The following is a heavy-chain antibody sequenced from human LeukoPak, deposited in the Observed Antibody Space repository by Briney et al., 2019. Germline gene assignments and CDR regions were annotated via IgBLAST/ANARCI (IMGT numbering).Heavy chain of an antibody. J-gene: IGHJ4*02. D-gene: IGHD2-15*01. CDR1: GFTFSSYN. CDR2: ISSSDSYI. V-gene: IGHV3-21*01. CDR3: ARGGRCSGDNCYATLYDY. Sequence: GGSLRLSCAASGFTFSSYNMNWVRQAPGKGLEWVSSISSSDSYIYYADSVKGRLTISRDNAKNSLFLQMNSLRAEDTAIYYCARGGRCSGDNCYATLYDYWGQGTVVTVSS.